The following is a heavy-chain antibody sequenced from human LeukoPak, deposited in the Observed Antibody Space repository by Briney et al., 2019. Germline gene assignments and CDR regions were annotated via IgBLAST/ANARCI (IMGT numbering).Heavy chain of an antibody. CDR3: ARNSNQRWGLPWR. CDR2: IWYDGSNK. J-gene: IGHJ4*02. Sequence: PGGSLRLSCAASGFTFSSYAMSWVRQAPGKGLEWVAVIWYDGSNKYYADSVKGRFTISRDNSKNTLYLQMNSLRAEDTAVYYCARNSNQRWGLPWRWGQGTLVTVSS. V-gene: IGHV3-33*08. D-gene: IGHD4-23*01. CDR1: GFTFSSYA.